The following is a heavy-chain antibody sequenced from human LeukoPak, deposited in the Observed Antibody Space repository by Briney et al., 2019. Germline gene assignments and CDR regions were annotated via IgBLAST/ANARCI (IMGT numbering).Heavy chain of an antibody. CDR2: INPNSGGT. J-gene: IGHJ3*02. D-gene: IGHD3-22*01. CDR1: GCTFTGYY. Sequence: ASVKVSCKASGCTFTGYYMRWVRQAPGQGLEWMGWINPNSGGTNYPQKFQGRATLTRATSISPAFMELSRLRSDVTAFYYWARGEYYYDSMGTDAFDIWGQGTMVTVSS. V-gene: IGHV1-2*02. CDR3: ARGEYYYDSMGTDAFDI.